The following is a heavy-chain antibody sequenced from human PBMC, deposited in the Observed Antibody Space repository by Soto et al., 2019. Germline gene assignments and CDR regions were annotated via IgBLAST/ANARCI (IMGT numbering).Heavy chain of an antibody. CDR1: GFTFDDYA. V-gene: IGHV3-9*01. CDR2: ISWNSGSI. Sequence: GGSLRLSCAASGFTFDDYAMHWVRQAPGKGLEWVSGISWNSGSIGYADSVKGRFTISRDNAKNSLYLQMNSLRAEDTALYYCAKDPYSYDDNYYYYGMDVWGQGTTVTVSS. J-gene: IGHJ6*02. CDR3: AKDPYSYDDNYYYYGMDV. D-gene: IGHD5-18*01.